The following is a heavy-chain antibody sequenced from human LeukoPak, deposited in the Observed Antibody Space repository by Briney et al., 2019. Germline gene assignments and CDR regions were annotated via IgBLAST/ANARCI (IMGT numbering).Heavy chain of an antibody. D-gene: IGHD6-19*01. V-gene: IGHV4-61*08. J-gene: IGHJ4*02. CDR2: IYYSGST. CDR1: GGSVSSGGYY. CDR3: ARRVAGDFDY. Sequence: SETLSRTCTGSGGSVSSGGYYWSWIRQPPGKGLEWIGYIYYSGSTNYNPSLKSRVTISVDTSKNQFSLKLSSVTAADTAVYYCARRVAGDFDYWGQGTLVTVSS.